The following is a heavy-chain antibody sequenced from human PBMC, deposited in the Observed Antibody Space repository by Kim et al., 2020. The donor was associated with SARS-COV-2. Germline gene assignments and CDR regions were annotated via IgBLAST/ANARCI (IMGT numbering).Heavy chain of an antibody. V-gene: IGHV3-30*01. D-gene: IGHD6-6*01. CDR3: ARSIAGRYYYGMDV. Sequence: ADSGKGRLTISRDNSKNTLYLQMNSLRAEDTAVYYCARSIAGRYYYGMDVWGQGTTVTVSS. J-gene: IGHJ6*02.